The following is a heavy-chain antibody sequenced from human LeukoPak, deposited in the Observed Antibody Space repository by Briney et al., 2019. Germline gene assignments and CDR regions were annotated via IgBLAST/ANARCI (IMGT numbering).Heavy chain of an antibody. Sequence: PGGSLRFSCAASGFTFSDYYMNWIRQAPGKGLEWISHISSSGSYTNYADSVKGRFTISRDNAKNSLYLQMNSLRGEDTAVYYCARNYLGSYYEDHWGQGTLVTVSS. CDR1: GFTFSDYY. CDR3: ARNYLGSYYEDH. J-gene: IGHJ4*02. CDR2: ISSSGSYT. D-gene: IGHD1-26*01. V-gene: IGHV3-11*06.